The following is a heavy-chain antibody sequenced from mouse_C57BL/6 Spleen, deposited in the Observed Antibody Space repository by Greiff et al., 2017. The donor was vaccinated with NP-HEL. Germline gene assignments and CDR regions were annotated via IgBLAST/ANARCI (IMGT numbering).Heavy chain of an antibody. J-gene: IGHJ4*01. CDR3: ARRVLYYGSAPYAMDY. CDR2: IYPRDGST. Sequence: VQLQESGPELVKPGASVKLSCKASGYTFTSYDINWVKQRPGQGLEWIGWIYPRDGSTKYNEKFKGKATLTVDTSSSTAYMELHSLTSEDSAVYFCARRVLYYGSAPYAMDYWGQGTSVTVSS. D-gene: IGHD1-1*01. V-gene: IGHV1-85*01. CDR1: GYTFTSYD.